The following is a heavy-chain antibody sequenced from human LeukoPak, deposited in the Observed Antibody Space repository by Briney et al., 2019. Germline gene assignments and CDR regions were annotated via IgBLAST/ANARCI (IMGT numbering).Heavy chain of an antibody. Sequence: GGSLRLSCAASGFTFSSYGMHWVRQAPGKGLEWVAVISYDGSNKYYADSVKGRFTISRDNSKNTLYLQMNSLRAEDTAVYYCAKDPLQYCSSTSCYGIYFDYWGQGTLVTVSS. CDR2: ISYDGSNK. J-gene: IGHJ4*02. CDR1: GFTFSSYG. CDR3: AKDPLQYCSSTSCYGIYFDY. D-gene: IGHD2-2*01. V-gene: IGHV3-30*18.